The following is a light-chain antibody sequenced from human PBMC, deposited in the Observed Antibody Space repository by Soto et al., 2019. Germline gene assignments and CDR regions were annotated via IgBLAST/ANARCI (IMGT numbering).Light chain of an antibody. CDR3: RKYDSAPWT. CDR2: SAS. V-gene: IGKV1-27*01. Sequence: IQMTQSPSSLSASVGDRVIITCRASQGIGNSLAWYQQKAGRVPKLLMHSASTLLSGVPSRFSGSGSGTDFTLTISSLQPEDVATYYCRKYDSAPWTFGQGTKVDIK. J-gene: IGKJ1*01. CDR1: QGIGNS.